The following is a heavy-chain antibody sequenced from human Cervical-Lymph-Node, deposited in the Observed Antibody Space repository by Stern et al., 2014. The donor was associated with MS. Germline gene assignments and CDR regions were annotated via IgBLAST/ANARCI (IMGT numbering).Heavy chain of an antibody. CDR3: ARGRGGNYRYYFDY. Sequence: EVQLDESGGGLVKPGWSLRLSCAASGFTFSSYSMNWLRQAPGKGLEWVASISSGCSYRYYADSLKGRFTITRDNAKNSLYLQMNSLRAEDTAVYYCARGRGGNYRYYFDYWGQGTLVTVSS. CDR2: ISSGCSYR. J-gene: IGHJ4*02. CDR1: GFTFSSYS. V-gene: IGHV3-21*01. D-gene: IGHD4-23*01.